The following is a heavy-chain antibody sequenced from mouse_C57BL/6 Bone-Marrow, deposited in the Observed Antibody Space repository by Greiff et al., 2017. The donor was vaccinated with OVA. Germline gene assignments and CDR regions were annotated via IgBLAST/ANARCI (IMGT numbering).Heavy chain of an antibody. Sequence: RVEPGASVKISCKASGYAFSSSWMNWVKQRPGKGLEWIGRIYPGDGDTNYNGKFKGKATLTADKSSSTAYMQLSSLTSEDSAVYFCADGYYRGFAYWGQGTLVTVSA. V-gene: IGHV1-82*01. CDR1: GYAFSSSW. J-gene: IGHJ3*01. D-gene: IGHD2-3*01. CDR2: IYPGDGDT. CDR3: ADGYYRGFAY.